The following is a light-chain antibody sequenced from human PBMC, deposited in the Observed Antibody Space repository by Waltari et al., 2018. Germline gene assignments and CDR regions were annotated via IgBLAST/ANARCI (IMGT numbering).Light chain of an antibody. Sequence: EIVLTQSPGTLSLSPGERGTLSCRASQSLSSRNLAWYQQKAGQAPRLLIYGASSRATCIPDRFTGSGSGTDFTLTISRLEPEDFAVYYCQQYGTSPLITFGQGTRLEIK. CDR3: QQYGTSPLIT. V-gene: IGKV3-20*01. CDR1: QSLSSRN. CDR2: GAS. J-gene: IGKJ5*01.